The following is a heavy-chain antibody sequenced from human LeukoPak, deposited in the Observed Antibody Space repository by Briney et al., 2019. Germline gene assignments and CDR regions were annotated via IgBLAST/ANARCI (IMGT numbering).Heavy chain of an antibody. CDR2: ISSSSSYI. D-gene: IGHD5-12*01. Sequence: GGSLRLSRAASGFTFSSYSMNWVRQAPGKGLEWVSSISSSSSYIYYADSVKGRFTISRDNDKNSLYLQMNSLRAEDTAVYYCARDGGATPFDYWGQGTLVTVS. CDR3: ARDGGATPFDY. CDR1: GFTFSSYS. V-gene: IGHV3-21*01. J-gene: IGHJ4*02.